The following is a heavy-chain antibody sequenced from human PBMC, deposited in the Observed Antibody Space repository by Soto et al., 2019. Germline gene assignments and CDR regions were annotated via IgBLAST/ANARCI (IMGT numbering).Heavy chain of an antibody. J-gene: IGHJ5*02. CDR2: INHSGST. V-gene: IGHV4-34*01. D-gene: IGHD4-17*01. CDR1: GGSFSGYY. Sequence: QVQLQQWGAGLLKPSETLSLTCAVYGGSFSGYYWSWIRQPPGKGLEWIGEINHSGSTNYNPSLKSRVTISVDSSKNQFSLKLSSVTAADTAVYYCARGCAPVNPGAYNWFDPWGQGTLVTVSS. CDR3: ARGCAPVNPGAYNWFDP.